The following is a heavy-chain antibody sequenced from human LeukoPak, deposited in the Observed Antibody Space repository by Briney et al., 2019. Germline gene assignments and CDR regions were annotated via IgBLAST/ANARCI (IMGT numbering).Heavy chain of an antibody. CDR2: ISAYNGNT. V-gene: IGHV1-18*01. CDR3: ARVMEWELPNTRATMDV. Sequence: ASVKVSCKASGYTFTSYGISWVRQAPGQGLEWMGRISAYNGNTNYAQKLQGRVTMTTDTSTCTAYMELRSLRSDDTAVYYCARVMEWELPNTRATMDVWGKGTTVTVSS. CDR1: GYTFTSYG. D-gene: IGHD1-26*01. J-gene: IGHJ6*03.